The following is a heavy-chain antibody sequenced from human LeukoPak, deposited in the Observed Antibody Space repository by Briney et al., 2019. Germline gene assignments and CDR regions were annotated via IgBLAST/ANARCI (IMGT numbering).Heavy chain of an antibody. CDR1: GFTFSCYA. CDR2: ISGSGGST. D-gene: IGHD3-16*02. J-gene: IGHJ4*02. CDR3: ARGGAPTFGGVIDYYFDY. Sequence: GGSLRLSSAASGFTFSCYAMSWVRQAPGKGLEWVSAISGSGGSTYYADSVKGRFTISRDNSKNTLYLQMNSLRAEDTAVYYCARGGAPTFGGVIDYYFDYWGQGTLVTVS. V-gene: IGHV3-23*01.